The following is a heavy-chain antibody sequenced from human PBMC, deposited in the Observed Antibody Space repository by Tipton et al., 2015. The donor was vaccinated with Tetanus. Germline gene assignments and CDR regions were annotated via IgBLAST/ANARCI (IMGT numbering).Heavy chain of an antibody. CDR1: GGSISNSNFY. CDR2: ICYSGST. D-gene: IGHD2-21*02. Sequence: TLSLTCTVSGGSISNSNFYWSWIRQPPGKGLEWIGYICYSGSTYYNPSLKGRVTVSLDTSKNQFSLRLTSVTDADTAVYYCVRDHARACGGDCYPGGFDIWGQGTMVNVSS. CDR3: VRDHARACGGDCYPGGFDI. V-gene: IGHV4-30-4*01. J-gene: IGHJ3*02.